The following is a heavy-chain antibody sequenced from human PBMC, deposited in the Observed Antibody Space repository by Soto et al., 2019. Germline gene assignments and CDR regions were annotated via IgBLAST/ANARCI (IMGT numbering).Heavy chain of an antibody. CDR2: INPSGGST. Sequence: ASLKVSCKASGYTFTSYYMHCVRHAPGQGLEWMGIINPSGGSTSYAQKFQGRVTMTRDTSTSTVYMELSSLRSEDTAVYYCARDFMGATLFDTWGQGTLVTVSS. V-gene: IGHV1-46*01. D-gene: IGHD1-26*01. CDR3: ARDFMGATLFDT. CDR1: GYTFTSYY. J-gene: IGHJ5*02.